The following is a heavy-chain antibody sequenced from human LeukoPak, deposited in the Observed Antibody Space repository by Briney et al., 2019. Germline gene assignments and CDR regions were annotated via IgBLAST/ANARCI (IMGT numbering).Heavy chain of an antibody. CDR3: AASGYSSSWYPQYFDY. V-gene: IGHV3-23*01. D-gene: IGHD6-13*01. J-gene: IGHJ4*02. Sequence: PGGSLRLSCAASGFTFSSYAMSWVRQAPGKGLEWGSAISGSGGSTYYTDSVKGRFTISRDNSKNTLYLQMNSLRAEDTAVYYCAASGYSSSWYPQYFDYWGQGTLVTVSS. CDR1: GFTFSSYA. CDR2: ISGSGGST.